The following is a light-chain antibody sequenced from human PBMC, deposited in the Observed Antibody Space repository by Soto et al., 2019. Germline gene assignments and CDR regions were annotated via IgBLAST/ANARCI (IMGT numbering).Light chain of an antibody. V-gene: IGKV3-20*01. J-gene: IGKJ1*01. CDR2: GAS. CDR1: QTVGSSY. CDR3: QQSARSPLT. Sequence: DIVLTQSPGTLSLSPGERATLSCRASQTVGSSYLAWYQQKPGQAPRLLIYGASGRGAGVPDRFSGSDSGSGTDLTLTISRLEPGDFAVYYCQQSARSPLTFGQGTRVDIK.